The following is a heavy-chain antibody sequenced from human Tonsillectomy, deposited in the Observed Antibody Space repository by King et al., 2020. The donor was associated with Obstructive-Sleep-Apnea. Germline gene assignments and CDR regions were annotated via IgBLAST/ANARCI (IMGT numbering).Heavy chain of an antibody. Sequence: VQLVESGAEVKKPGESLKISFKGSGYSFTSNWTGWVRQMPGKGLEWRGIIHPGDSETRYSPTFQGQATISADKSISTAYLQWSSLKASDTAMYYCAKGYNWFDPWGQGTLVTVSS. CDR3: AKGYNWFDP. CDR1: GYSFTSNW. V-gene: IGHV5-51*01. CDR2: IHPGDSET. J-gene: IGHJ5*02.